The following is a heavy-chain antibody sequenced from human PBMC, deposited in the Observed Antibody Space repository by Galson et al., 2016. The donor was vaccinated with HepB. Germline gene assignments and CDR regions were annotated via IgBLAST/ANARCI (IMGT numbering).Heavy chain of an antibody. D-gene: IGHD6-13*01. V-gene: IGHV3-64D*06. CDR2: INSNGENT. CDR3: VKDFSSWSSSNWFDP. J-gene: IGHJ5*02. CDR1: GFPFSTYA. Sequence: SLRLSCAASGFPFSTYAMNWVRQAPGKEPEYVSSINSNGENTYYADSVKGSFTISRDNSKNTLYLQMNSLRAEDTAVYYCVKDFSSWSSSNWFDPWGQGTLVTVSS.